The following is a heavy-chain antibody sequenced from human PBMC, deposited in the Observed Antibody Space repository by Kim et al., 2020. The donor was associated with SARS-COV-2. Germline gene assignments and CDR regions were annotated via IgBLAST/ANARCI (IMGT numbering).Heavy chain of an antibody. CDR2: ISSNGGST. V-gene: IGHV3-64D*06. Sequence: GGSLRLSCSASGFTFSSYAMHWVRQAPGKGLEYVSAISSNGGSTYYADSVKGRFTISRDNSKNTLYLQMSSLRAEDTAVYYCVKGPTYYYDSSGYLHYWGQGTLVTVSS. D-gene: IGHD3-22*01. CDR1: GFTFSSYA. CDR3: VKGPTYYYDSSGYLHY. J-gene: IGHJ4*02.